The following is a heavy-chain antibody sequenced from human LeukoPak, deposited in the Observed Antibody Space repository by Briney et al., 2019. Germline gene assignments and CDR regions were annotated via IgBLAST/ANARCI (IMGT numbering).Heavy chain of an antibody. J-gene: IGHJ5*02. D-gene: IGHD6-19*01. V-gene: IGHV4-39*01. CDR3: ARRGSSDWNWFDP. CDR2: MYYSGST. CDR1: GGSIRSSSYY. Sequence: SETLSLTCTVSGGSIRSSSYYWGWIRQPPGKGLEWIGTMYYSGSTYYNPSLKSRVTISVDTSKNQFSLKLSSVTAADTAVYYCARRGSSDWNWFDPWGQGALVTVSS.